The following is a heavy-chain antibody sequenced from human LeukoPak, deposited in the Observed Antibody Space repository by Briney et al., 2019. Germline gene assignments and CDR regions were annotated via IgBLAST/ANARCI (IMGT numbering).Heavy chain of an antibody. V-gene: IGHV3-23*01. D-gene: IGHD3-3*01. CDR2: ISGSGGST. CDR1: GLTFSSYA. CDR3: AKDRITIFGVVRNFDY. J-gene: IGHJ4*02. Sequence: GGSLRLSCAASGLTFSSYAMSWVRQAPGKGLEWVSAISGSGGSTYYADSVKGRFTISRDNSKNTLYLQMNSLRAEDTAVYYCAKDRITIFGVVRNFDYWGQGTLVTVSS.